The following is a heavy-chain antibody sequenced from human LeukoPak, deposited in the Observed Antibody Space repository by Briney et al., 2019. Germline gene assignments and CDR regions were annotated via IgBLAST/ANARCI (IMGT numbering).Heavy chain of an antibody. CDR2: ISSSSSYI. CDR1: GFTFSSYS. CDR3: GRGGGGGLRFLEWLAFDMDV. D-gene: IGHD3-3*01. Sequence: GGSLRLSCAASGFTFSSYSMNWVRQAPGKGLEWVSSISSSSSYIYYADSVKGRFTISRDNAKNSLYLQMNSLRAEDTAVYYCGRGGGGGLRFLEWLAFDMDVWGQGTTVTVSS. V-gene: IGHV3-21*01. J-gene: IGHJ6*02.